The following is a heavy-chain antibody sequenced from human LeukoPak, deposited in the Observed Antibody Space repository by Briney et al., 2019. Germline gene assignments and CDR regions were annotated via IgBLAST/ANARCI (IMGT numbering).Heavy chain of an antibody. J-gene: IGHJ4*02. V-gene: IGHV5-51*01. CDR1: GYSFTNYW. Sequence: GESLKISCKGSGYSFTNYWIGWVRQMPGKGLEWMGIIYPGDSDTRYSPSFQGQVTISADKSISTTYLQWSSLKASDTAMYYCARRSTYSYDSSGYPATDFDYWGQGTLVTVSS. D-gene: IGHD3-22*01. CDR2: IYPGDSDT. CDR3: ARRSTYSYDSSGYPATDFDY.